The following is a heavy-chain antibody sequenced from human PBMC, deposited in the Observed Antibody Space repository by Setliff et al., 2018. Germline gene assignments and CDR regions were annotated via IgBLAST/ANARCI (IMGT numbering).Heavy chain of an antibody. CDR3: ARHLLVQGTYHFDY. CDR1: GGSISSGSYY. CDR2: INHSGST. D-gene: IGHD3-10*01. J-gene: IGHJ4*01. Sequence: PSETLSLTCSVSGGSISSGSYYWSWIRQSPGKGLEWIAEINHSGSTNYNPSLTSRVTISVDTSKNQFSLKLTSMTAADTAVYFCARHLLVQGTYHFDYWG. V-gene: IGHV4-39*01.